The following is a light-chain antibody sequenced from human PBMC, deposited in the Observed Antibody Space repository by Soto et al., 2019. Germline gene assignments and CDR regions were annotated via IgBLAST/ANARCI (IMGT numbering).Light chain of an antibody. J-gene: IGLJ1*01. CDR3: SAWCYSLSGNHV. CDR2: WNT. CDR1: SSNIGSNY. V-gene: IGLV1-47*01. Sequence: QSVLTQPPSASGTPGQRVTISCSGSSSNIGSNYVYWYQQLPGTAPKLLIYWNTQRPSGVPDRFSGSKSGTSASLAISRLRSEDEADYYCSAWCYSLSGNHVFGTGTKLTV.